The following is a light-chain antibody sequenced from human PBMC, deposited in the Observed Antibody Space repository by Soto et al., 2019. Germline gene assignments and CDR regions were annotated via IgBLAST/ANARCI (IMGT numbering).Light chain of an antibody. Sequence: EIVLTQSPGTLSLSPGERATLSCRASQSVSSDFAWYQQKPGQALRLLVFGASSRAPGIPDRFSGSGSGTDFTLTISRLEPEEFGVYYCHQYGSSPFTFGPGPKVD. CDR1: QSVSSD. CDR2: GAS. V-gene: IGKV3-20*01. J-gene: IGKJ3*01. CDR3: HQYGSSPFT.